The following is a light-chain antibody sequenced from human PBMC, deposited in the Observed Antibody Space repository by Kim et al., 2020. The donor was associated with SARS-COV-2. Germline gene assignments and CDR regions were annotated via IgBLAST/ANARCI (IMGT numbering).Light chain of an antibody. Sequence: EIVMTQSPATLSVSPGERATLSCRASQSVGSKLAWFQQKPGQAPRLLIYSASARATDIPARFSGSGSGTDFTLTISSLQSEDFAVYYCQQNFDWPRTFGQGTRLEIK. CDR1: QSVGSK. CDR3: QQNFDWPRT. V-gene: IGKV3-15*01. CDR2: SAS. J-gene: IGKJ5*01.